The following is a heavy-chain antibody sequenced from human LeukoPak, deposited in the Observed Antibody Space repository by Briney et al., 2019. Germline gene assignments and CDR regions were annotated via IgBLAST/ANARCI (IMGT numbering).Heavy chain of an antibody. V-gene: IGHV1-69*02. CDR2: IVPVIGVA. CDR3: ARHSSRGHYYDFDF. D-gene: IGHD3-22*01. Sequence: ASVKVSCKAPGDTLITHYISWVRQAPGQGLEWVGRIVPVIGVATYAQSLQGRVIITADRSTNTAYMELSSLRFEDSAVYFCARHSSRGHYYDFDFWGQGSLVTVSS. CDR1: GDTLITHY. J-gene: IGHJ4*02.